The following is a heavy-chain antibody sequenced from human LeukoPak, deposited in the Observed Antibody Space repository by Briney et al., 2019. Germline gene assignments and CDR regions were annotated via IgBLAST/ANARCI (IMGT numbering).Heavy chain of an antibody. V-gene: IGHV3-23*01. CDR2: ISSSGDVT. CDR3: AKDRPNYYGSNGHYYRRDGDS. CDR1: GFTFSTYA. J-gene: IGHJ5*01. D-gene: IGHD3-22*01. Sequence: GGSLRLSCAASGFTFSTYAMSWVRQAPGKGLVWVSAISSSGDVTYYAGSVKGRFTISRDNSKNTLYLQMDNLRAEDTAVYYCAKDRPNYYGSNGHYYRRDGDSWGQGTLVTVSS.